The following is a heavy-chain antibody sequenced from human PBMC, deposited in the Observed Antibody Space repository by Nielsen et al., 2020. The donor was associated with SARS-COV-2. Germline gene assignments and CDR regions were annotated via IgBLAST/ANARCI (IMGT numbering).Heavy chain of an antibody. CDR3: ARYRAQGFMGFDY. CDR1: GFTFSDYY. CDR2: ISSRSSII. V-gene: IGHV3-11*01. J-gene: IGHJ4*02. D-gene: IGHD3-16*01. Sequence: GGSLRLSCAASGFTFSDYYMSWIRQAPGKGLERISYISSRSSIIYYAESVRGRFTIPRDNAKSSLYLQMTSLRVEDTAVYYCARYRAQGFMGFDYWGQGTLVTVSS.